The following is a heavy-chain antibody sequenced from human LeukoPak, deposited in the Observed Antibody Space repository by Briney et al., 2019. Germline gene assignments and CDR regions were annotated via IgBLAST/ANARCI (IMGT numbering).Heavy chain of an antibody. CDR2: IRYDGSNK. V-gene: IGHV3-30*02. CDR3: AKVTRYDFWSGYRDPYYYYYYMDV. Sequence: GGSLRLSCAASGFTFSSYGMHWVRQAPGKGLEWVAFIRYDGSNKYYADSVKGRFTISRDNSKNTLYLQMNSLRAEDTAVYYCAKVTRYDFWSGYRDPYYYYYYMDVWGKGTTVTVPS. CDR1: GFTFSSYG. D-gene: IGHD3-3*01. J-gene: IGHJ6*03.